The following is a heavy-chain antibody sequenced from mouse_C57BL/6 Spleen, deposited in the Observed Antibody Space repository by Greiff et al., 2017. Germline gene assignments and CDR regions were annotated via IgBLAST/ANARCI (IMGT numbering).Heavy chain of an antibody. J-gene: IGHJ2*01. CDR3: ARGDYDYYFDY. V-gene: IGHV5-4*03. Sequence: EVMLVESGGGLVKPGGSLKLSCAASGFTFSSYAMSWVRQTPEKRLEWVATISDGGRYTYYPDNVKGRFTISRDNAKNNLYLQMSHLKSEDTAMYYCARGDYDYYFDYWGQGTTLTVSS. CDR1: GFTFSSYA. D-gene: IGHD2-4*01. CDR2: ISDGGRYT.